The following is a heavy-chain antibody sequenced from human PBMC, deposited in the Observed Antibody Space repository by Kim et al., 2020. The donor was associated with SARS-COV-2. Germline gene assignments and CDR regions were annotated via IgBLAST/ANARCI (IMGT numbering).Heavy chain of an antibody. Sequence: ASGKGRFTISRDNSKNTRYVEMNSLRPEDTAVYYCARPGGTGTSWSWFDSWGQGTLVTVSS. V-gene: IGHV3-30*01. CDR3: ARPGGTGTSWSWFDS. J-gene: IGHJ5*01. D-gene: IGHD1-1*01.